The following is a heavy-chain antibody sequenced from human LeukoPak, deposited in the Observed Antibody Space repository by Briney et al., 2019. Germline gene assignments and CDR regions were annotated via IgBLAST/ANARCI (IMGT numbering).Heavy chain of an antibody. V-gene: IGHV3-53*01. Sequence: TGGSLRLSCAASGFTVSSIDMSWVRQAPGKGLEWISVIYGGGNTRYYADSVKGRFTVSRDNAKNTFHLQMQSLKVEDTAIYYCTRGSGFETGDYWGQGTLVTVSS. CDR1: GFTVSSID. J-gene: IGHJ4*02. CDR2: IYGGGNT. D-gene: IGHD5-12*01. CDR3: TRGSGFETGDY.